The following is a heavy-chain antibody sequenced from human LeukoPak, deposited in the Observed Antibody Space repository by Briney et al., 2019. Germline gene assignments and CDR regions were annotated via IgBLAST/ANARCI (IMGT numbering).Heavy chain of an antibody. J-gene: IGHJ4*02. CDR3: ARQSGRLLRFFEWLIPPAFDY. D-gene: IGHD3-3*01. CDR2: VYPPDSDV. V-gene: IGHV5-51*01. CDR1: GYDFTKNW. Sequence: TGESLKISCKGVGYDFTKNWIGWVRQMPGKGLEWMGIVYPPDSDVRYSPSFQGQVTISVDTSINAAFLQWSSLKAADTAMYYCARQSGRLLRFFEWLIPPAFDYWGQGTLVTVSS.